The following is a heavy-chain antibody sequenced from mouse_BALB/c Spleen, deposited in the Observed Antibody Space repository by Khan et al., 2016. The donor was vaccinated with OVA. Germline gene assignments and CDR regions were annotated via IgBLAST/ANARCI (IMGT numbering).Heavy chain of an antibody. CDR1: GYTFTSYY. D-gene: IGHD2-4*01. CDR2: IYPGNVNT. V-gene: IGHV1S56*01. J-gene: IGHJ4*01. Sequence: VQLQESGPELVKPGASVRISCKASGYTFTSYYIHWVKQRPGQGLEWIGWIYPGNVNTKYNEKFKGKATLTADKSSNTAYMQLSSLTSEDSAVYFCARDDYFVGDAMDYWGQGTSVTVSS. CDR3: ARDDYFVGDAMDY.